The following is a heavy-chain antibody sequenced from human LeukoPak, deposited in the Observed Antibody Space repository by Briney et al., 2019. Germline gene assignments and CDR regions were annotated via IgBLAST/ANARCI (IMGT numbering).Heavy chain of an antibody. CDR1: VYTFTGYY. CDR2: INPNSGDT. D-gene: IGHD6-6*01. J-gene: IGHJ1*01. Sequence: ASVKVSFKATVYTFTGYYMHWVRQAPGQGLEWMGRINPNSGDTNYAQKFQGRVTMTRDTSISTAYMELSRLRSDDTAVYYCARGYSSSSPQRYFQHWGQGTLVTVSS. V-gene: IGHV1-2*06. CDR3: ARGYSSSSPQRYFQH.